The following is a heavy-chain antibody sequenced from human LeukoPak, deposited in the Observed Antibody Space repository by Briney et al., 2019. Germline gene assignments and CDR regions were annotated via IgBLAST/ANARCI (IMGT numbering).Heavy chain of an antibody. J-gene: IGHJ1*01. Sequence: GGSLRLSCVASGFTFSSYGMHWVRQAPGKGLEWVAVIWYDGSNKYYADSVKGRFTISRDNSKNTLYLQMNSLRAEDTAVYHCARDLHDYGDLLYFQHWGQGTLVTVSS. D-gene: IGHD4-17*01. CDR2: IWYDGSNK. CDR1: GFTFSSYG. CDR3: ARDLHDYGDLLYFQH. V-gene: IGHV3-33*01.